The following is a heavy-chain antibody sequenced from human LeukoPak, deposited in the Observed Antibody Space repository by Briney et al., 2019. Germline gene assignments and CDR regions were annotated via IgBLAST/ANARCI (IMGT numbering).Heavy chain of an antibody. CDR2: ISAYNGNT. CDR1: GYTFSSYG. CDR3: ARSMIVEGRYYFDY. J-gene: IGHJ4*02. D-gene: IGHD3-22*01. V-gene: IGHV1-18*01. Sequence: GASVKVSCKASGYTFSSYGISWVRQAPGQGLEWMGWISAYNGNTNYAQKLQGRVTMTTDTSTSTVYMELRSLRSEDTALYHCARSMIVEGRYYFDYWGQGTLVTVSS.